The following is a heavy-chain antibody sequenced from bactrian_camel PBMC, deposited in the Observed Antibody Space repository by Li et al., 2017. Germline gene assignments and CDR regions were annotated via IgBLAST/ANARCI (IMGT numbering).Heavy chain of an antibody. J-gene: IGHJ6*01. CDR3: AARPTNTQACVAAGRYSFGY. D-gene: IGHD3*01. CDR2: INSIGSTT. CDR1: GFTFRTYA. Sequence: VQLVESGGGLVQPGGSLRLSCVASGFTFRTYAMSWVRQAPGKGLEWVSGINSIGSTTYYADFVKGRFTISKDDSKNTLSLQMNNLQPEDTAMYYCAARPTNTQACVAAGRYSFGYWGQGTQVTVS. V-gene: IGHV3S31*01.